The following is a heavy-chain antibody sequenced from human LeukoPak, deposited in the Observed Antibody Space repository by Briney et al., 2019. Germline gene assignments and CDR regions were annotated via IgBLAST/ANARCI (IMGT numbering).Heavy chain of an antibody. V-gene: IGHV3-23*01. CDR2: ISGNGGRT. CDR3: AKAHSISWPYAFDS. J-gene: IGHJ4*02. D-gene: IGHD6-13*01. CDR1: GFTLSNYA. Sequence: GGSLRLSCAASGFTLSNYAMAWVRQAPGKGLEWVSAISGNGGRTYSADSVQGRFTISRDNSKNTVYLQMDNLRAEDSAMYYCAKAHSISWPYAFDSWGQGTLVTVSS.